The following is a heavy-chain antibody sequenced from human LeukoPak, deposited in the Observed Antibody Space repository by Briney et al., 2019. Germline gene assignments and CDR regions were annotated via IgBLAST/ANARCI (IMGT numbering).Heavy chain of an antibody. Sequence: GGSLRLSCAASGFTFSSYGMHWVRQAPGKGLEWVAFIRYDENNKYYADSVKGRFTISRDVSKNTLYLQMNSLRAEDTAVYYCARSGEAGTFDYWGQGTLVTVST. D-gene: IGHD6-13*01. CDR3: ARSGEAGTFDY. CDR2: IRYDENNK. V-gene: IGHV3-30*02. CDR1: GFTFSSYG. J-gene: IGHJ4*02.